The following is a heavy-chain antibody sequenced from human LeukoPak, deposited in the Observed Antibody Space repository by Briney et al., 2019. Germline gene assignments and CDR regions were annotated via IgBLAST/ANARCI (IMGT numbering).Heavy chain of an antibody. V-gene: IGHV4-39*07. J-gene: IGHJ5*02. Sequence: SETLSLTCTVSGGSISSSSYHWGWIRQPPGKGLEWIGSIYYSGSTNYNPSLKSRVTISLDTSKNQFSLKLSSVTAADTAVYFCARRYSSARWMGFDPWGQGTLVTVSS. D-gene: IGHD6-19*01. CDR1: GGSISSSSYH. CDR3: ARRYSSARWMGFDP. CDR2: IYYSGST.